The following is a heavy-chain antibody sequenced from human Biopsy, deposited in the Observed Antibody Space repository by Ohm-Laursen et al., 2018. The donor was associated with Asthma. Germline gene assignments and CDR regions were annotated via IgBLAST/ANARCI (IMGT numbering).Heavy chain of an antibody. CDR1: GFSLDDYA. D-gene: IGHD3-10*01. J-gene: IGHJ6*02. Sequence: SLRLSCSASGFSLDDYAMYWVRQGPGKGLEWVAGISWNSGSSAYADSVKGRFTISRDNAKNSLYLQMTSLGPADTAVYYCARGPNYHGSGRAPIGMDVWGQGTTVTVSS. CDR2: ISWNSGSS. V-gene: IGHV3-9*01. CDR3: ARGPNYHGSGRAPIGMDV.